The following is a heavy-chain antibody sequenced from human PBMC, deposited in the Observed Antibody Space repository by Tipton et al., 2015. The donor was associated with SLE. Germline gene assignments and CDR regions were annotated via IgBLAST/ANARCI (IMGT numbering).Heavy chain of an antibody. V-gene: IGHV4-31*03. CDR1: VGSISSGGYY. Sequence: TLSLTCTVSVGSISSGGYYWSWIGQHPGKGLEWIGYIYYSGSTYYNPSLKSRVTISVDTSKNQFSLKLSSVTAADTAVYYCARGRYYDSSGLGYWGQGTLGTVS. D-gene: IGHD3-22*01. CDR2: IYYSGST. CDR3: ARGRYYDSSGLGY. J-gene: IGHJ4*02.